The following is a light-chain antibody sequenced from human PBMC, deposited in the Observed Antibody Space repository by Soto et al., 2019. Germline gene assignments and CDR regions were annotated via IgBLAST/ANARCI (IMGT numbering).Light chain of an antibody. Sequence: QSALTQPASVSGSPGQSITISCTGTSSDIGTYNSVSWYQQHAGKVPKLMIYDVTNRPSGVSDRFSGSKSGNTASLTISGLQAEDEADDYCTSYTTSSTLGFGGGTKLTVL. V-gene: IGLV2-14*01. J-gene: IGLJ2*01. CDR1: SSDIGTYNS. CDR2: DVT. CDR3: TSYTTSSTLG.